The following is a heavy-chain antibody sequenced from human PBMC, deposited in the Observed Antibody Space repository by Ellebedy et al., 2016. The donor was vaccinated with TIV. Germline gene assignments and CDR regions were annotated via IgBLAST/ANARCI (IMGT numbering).Heavy chain of an antibody. V-gene: IGHV3-48*02. CDR2: ISSSSSTI. Sequence: PGGSLRLSCAASGFTFSSYSMNWVRQAPGKGLEWVSYISSSSSTIYYADSVKGRFTISRDNAKNSLYLQMNSLRDEDTAVYYCARDYYDSSGYWWGDYWGQGTLATVSS. J-gene: IGHJ4*02. CDR1: GFTFSSYS. CDR3: ARDYYDSSGYWWGDY. D-gene: IGHD3-22*01.